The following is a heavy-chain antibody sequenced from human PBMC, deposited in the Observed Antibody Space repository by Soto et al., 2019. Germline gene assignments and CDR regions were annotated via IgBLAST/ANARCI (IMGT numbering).Heavy chain of an antibody. CDR3: AASRVRAFGGVIVYFDY. V-gene: IGHV3-7*05. J-gene: IGHJ4*02. CDR2: IKQDGSEK. Sequence: GGSLRLSCAASGFTFSSYWMSWVRQAPGKGLEWVANIKQDGSEKYYVDSVKGRFTISRDNAKNSLYLQMNSLRAEDTAVYYCAASRVRAFGGVIVYFDYWGQGTLVTVSS. D-gene: IGHD3-16*02. CDR1: GFTFSSYW.